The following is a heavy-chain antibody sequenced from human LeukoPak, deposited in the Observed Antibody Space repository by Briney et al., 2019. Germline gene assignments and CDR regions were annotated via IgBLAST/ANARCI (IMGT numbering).Heavy chain of an antibody. J-gene: IGHJ3*02. Sequence: GGSLRLSCAVSGVSFSGYAMHWVRQAPGKGLEWVGLIKYDASDEYYADSVKGRFTISRDNSKNTLYLQMNSLRAEDTAVYYCARDRTGMTERVEDYYDSSGLGDAFDIWGQGTMVTVSS. CDR3: ARDRTGMTERVEDYYDSSGLGDAFDI. CDR1: GVSFSGYA. D-gene: IGHD3-22*01. CDR2: IKYDASDE. V-gene: IGHV3-33*01.